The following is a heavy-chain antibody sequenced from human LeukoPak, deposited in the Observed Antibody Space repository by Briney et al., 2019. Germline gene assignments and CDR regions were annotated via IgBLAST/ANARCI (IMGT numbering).Heavy chain of an antibody. CDR2: IIPILGIA. J-gene: IGHJ4*02. D-gene: IGHD6-13*01. CDR3: ARDTVAAAGLDY. Sequence: EASVKVSCKASGGTFSSYAISWVRQAPGQGLEWMGRIIPILGIANYAQKFQGRVTITADKSTSTAYMELSSLRSDDTAVYYCARDTVAAAGLDYWGQGTLVTVSS. CDR1: GGTFSSYA. V-gene: IGHV1-69*04.